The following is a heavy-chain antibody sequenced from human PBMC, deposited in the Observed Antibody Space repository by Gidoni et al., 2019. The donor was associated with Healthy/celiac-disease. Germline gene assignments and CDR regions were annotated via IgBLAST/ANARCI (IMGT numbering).Heavy chain of an antibody. D-gene: IGHD6-19*01. Sequence: QVQLVQSGAEVKKPGASVKVSCQVSGHTLTEFSMHWVRQAPGKGLEWMGGVDPEDGETIYAQKFQGRVTMTEDTSTDTAYMELSSLRSEDTAVYYFATVYQQWLVGAFDYWGQGTLVTVSS. CDR1: GHTLTEFS. V-gene: IGHV1-24*01. J-gene: IGHJ4*02. CDR3: ATVYQQWLVGAFDY. CDR2: VDPEDGET.